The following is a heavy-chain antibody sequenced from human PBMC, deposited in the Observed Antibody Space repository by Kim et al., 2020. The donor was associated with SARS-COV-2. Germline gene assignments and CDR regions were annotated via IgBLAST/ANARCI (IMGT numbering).Heavy chain of an antibody. J-gene: IGHJ4*02. CDR3: VRHPDY. CDR1: GFTVSSYY. V-gene: IGHV3-66*04. Sequence: GGSLRLSCLVSGFTVSSYYMTWVRQAPGKGLEWVAVLYVGGTTYYADSVRGRFTISRDISKSTLYLQINSLRAEDAAVYYCVRHPDYWGQGTLVTVSS. CDR2: LYVGGTT.